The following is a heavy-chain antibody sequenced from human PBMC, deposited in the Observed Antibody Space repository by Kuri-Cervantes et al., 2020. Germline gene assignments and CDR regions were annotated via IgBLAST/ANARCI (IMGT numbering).Heavy chain of an antibody. CDR2: IYYSGST. CDR1: GGSISSYY. Sequence: SETLSLTCTVSGGSISSYYWSWIRQPAGKGLEWIGYIYYSGSTNYNPSLKSRVTISVDTSKNQFSLKLSSVTAADTAVYYCARVPIVVVPAAPEYNWFDPWGQGTLVTVSS. D-gene: IGHD2-2*01. V-gene: IGHV4-59*12. CDR3: ARVPIVVVPAAPEYNWFDP. J-gene: IGHJ5*02.